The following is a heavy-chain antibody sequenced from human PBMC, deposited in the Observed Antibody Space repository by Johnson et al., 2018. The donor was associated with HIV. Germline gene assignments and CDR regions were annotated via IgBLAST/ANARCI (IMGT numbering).Heavy chain of an antibody. D-gene: IGHD2-8*02. V-gene: IGHV3-48*01. CDR1: GFTFSSYA. J-gene: IGHJ3*02. Sequence: GSLRLSCAASGFTFSSYAMHWVRQAPGKGLEYVSALSSGSRTIYYADSVKGRFTISRDNAKNSLYLQMNSLRGEDTAVYYCARDRNIVLVMGGPDAFDIWGQGTMVTVSS. CDR2: LSSGSRTI. CDR3: ARDRNIVLVMGGPDAFDI.